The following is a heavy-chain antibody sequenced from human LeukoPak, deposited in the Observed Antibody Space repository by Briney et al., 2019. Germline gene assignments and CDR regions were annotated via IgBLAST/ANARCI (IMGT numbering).Heavy chain of an antibody. CDR1: GFTFHDYA. Sequence: GRSLRLSCAASGFTFHDYAMHWVRQAPGKGLEWVSGISWNSGNIVYADSVKGRFTISRDNAKNSLYLQMDSLRAEDMALYYCAKGQTLITMTTFDYWGQGTLVTVSS. V-gene: IGHV3-9*03. CDR3: AKGQTLITMTTFDY. D-gene: IGHD4-17*01. J-gene: IGHJ4*02. CDR2: ISWNSGNI.